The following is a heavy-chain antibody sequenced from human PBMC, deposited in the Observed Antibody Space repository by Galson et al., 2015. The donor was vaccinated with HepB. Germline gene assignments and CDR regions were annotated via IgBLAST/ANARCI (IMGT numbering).Heavy chain of an antibody. CDR2: IFHSGSP. V-gene: IGHV4-4*02. CDR3: ARLPPPADYYDYGMDI. Sequence: LSLTCAVSGGSISNPNWWTWVRQPPGKGLEWIGEIFHSGSPIYHPSLKSRVTISVDKSKNQFFLRLTSVTAADTAVYYCARLPPPADYYDYGMDIWGQGTTVTVSS. J-gene: IGHJ6*02. D-gene: IGHD2-15*01. CDR1: GGSISNPNW.